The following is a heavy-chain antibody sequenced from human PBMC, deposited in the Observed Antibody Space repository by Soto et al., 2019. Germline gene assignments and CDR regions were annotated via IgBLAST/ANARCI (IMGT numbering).Heavy chain of an antibody. CDR3: ARDGASYYYDSSGYYYGRGAFDI. Sequence: GGSLRLSCAASGFTASSNYMSWVRQAPGKGLEWVSVIYSGGSTYYADSVKGRFTISRDNSKNTLYLQMNSLRAEDTAVYYCARDGASYYYDSSGYYYGRGAFDIWGQGTMVTVSS. D-gene: IGHD3-22*01. CDR1: GFTASSNY. CDR2: IYSGGST. J-gene: IGHJ3*02. V-gene: IGHV3-53*01.